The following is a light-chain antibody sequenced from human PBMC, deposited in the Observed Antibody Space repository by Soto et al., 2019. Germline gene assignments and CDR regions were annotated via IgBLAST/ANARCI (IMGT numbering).Light chain of an antibody. J-gene: IGKJ1*01. CDR1: QSISRY. CDR2: SAS. Sequence: DIQMTQSPSSLPASLGGRVTVTCRAGQSISRYLNWYQQRPGKAPKLLIYSASTLQTGVQSRFSGSGSGTYSILTISSMEPEDFAVYFCQQYHLSRTFGQGTKV. CDR3: QQYHLSRT. V-gene: IGKV1-39*01.